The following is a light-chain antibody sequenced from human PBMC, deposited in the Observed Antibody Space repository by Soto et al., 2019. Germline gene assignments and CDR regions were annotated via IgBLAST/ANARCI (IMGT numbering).Light chain of an antibody. CDR3: SSYTTSNTRQIV. Sequence: QSVLTQPASVSGSPGPSITISFTGISSDVGGYNYVSWYQQHPGKAPKFMIYDVSNRPSGVSNRFSGSKSGNTASLTISGLQAEDEADYYCSSYTTSNTRQIVFGTGTKLTVL. CDR1: SSDVGGYNY. CDR2: DVS. V-gene: IGLV2-14*01. J-gene: IGLJ1*01.